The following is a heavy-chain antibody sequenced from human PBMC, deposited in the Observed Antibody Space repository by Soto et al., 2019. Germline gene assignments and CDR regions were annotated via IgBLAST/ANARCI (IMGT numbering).Heavy chain of an antibody. CDR1: GFTFSGSA. D-gene: IGHD6-19*01. CDR3: TRDYSGWPD. V-gene: IGHV3-73*02. Sequence: EVQLVESGGGLVQPGGSLKLSCAASGFTFSGSAMHWVRQASGKGLEWVGRIRSKANSYATAYAASVKGRFTISRDDSKNTAYLQMNSLKTEDTAVYYFTRDYSGWPDWGQGTLVTVCS. J-gene: IGHJ4*02. CDR2: IRSKANSYAT.